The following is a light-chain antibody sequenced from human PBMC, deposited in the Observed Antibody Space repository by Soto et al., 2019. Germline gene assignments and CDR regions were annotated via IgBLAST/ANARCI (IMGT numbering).Light chain of an antibody. CDR1: HNINSW. Sequence: DIQMTQSPSSVSASVGDRVTIARRASHNINSWLAWYQQKPGRAPRFLIYAASSLQSGVPSRFSGSGSGTEFTLTITILQPEDFATYFCQQANSFPFTFRPGTRVDIK. J-gene: IGKJ3*01. CDR2: AAS. CDR3: QQANSFPFT. V-gene: IGKV1-12*01.